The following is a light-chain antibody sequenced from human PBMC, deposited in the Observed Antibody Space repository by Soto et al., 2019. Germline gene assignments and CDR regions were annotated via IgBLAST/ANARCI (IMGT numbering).Light chain of an antibody. J-gene: IGLJ2*01. CDR2: CNN. Sequence: QSVLTQAPSASGTPGQWVTISCSGSSSDVGSNNVNWYQQLPGTAPKLLMYCNNQRPSGVPDRFSGSKSGTTASLVISGLQAEDEADYYCTAWEGSLNRPVFGAGTKLTVL. CDR1: SSDVGSNN. V-gene: IGLV1-44*01. CDR3: TAWEGSLNRPV.